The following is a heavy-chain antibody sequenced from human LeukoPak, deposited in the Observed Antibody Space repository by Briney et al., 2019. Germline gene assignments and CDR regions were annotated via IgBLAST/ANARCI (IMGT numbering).Heavy chain of an antibody. J-gene: IGHJ4*02. CDR2: IHNSEST. CDR1: GVSISTSSYY. V-gene: IGHV4-39*01. CDR3: ARQVTFGYAFAYYFDY. Sequence: SETLSLTCTVSGVSISTSSYYWGWIRQPPGKGLEWIGNIHNSESTYYNPSLKSRVTMSVDTSKNQFSLKLSSVTAADTAVYYCARQVTFGYAFAYYFDYWGQGSLVTVSS. D-gene: IGHD5-18*01.